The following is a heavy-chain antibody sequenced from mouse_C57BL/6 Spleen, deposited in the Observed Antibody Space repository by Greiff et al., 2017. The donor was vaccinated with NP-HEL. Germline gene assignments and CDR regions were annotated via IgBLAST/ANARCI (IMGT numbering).Heavy chain of an antibody. CDR1: GYTFTDYY. J-gene: IGHJ4*01. CDR2: INPNNGGT. V-gene: IGHV1-26*01. D-gene: IGHD1-1*01. CDR3: AREDYYGSIYIAMDY. Sequence: EVQLQQSGPELVKPGASVKISCKASGYTFTDYYMNWVKQSHGKSLEWIGDINPNNGGTSYNQKFKGKATLTVDKSSSTAYMELRSLTSEDSGVYYCAREDYYGSIYIAMDYWGQGTSVTVSS.